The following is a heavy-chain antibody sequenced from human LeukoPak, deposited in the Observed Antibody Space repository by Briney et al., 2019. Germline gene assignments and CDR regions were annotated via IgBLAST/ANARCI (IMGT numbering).Heavy chain of an antibody. J-gene: IGHJ4*02. CDR3: ARGVSYYFDY. V-gene: IGHV1-69*01. Sequence: ASVKVSCKASGGTXSSYAISWVRQAPGQGLEWMGGIIPIFGTANYAQKFQGRVTITADESTSTAYMELSSLRSEDTAVYYCARGVSYYFDYWGQGTLVTVSS. CDR1: GGTXSSYA. CDR2: IIPIFGTA.